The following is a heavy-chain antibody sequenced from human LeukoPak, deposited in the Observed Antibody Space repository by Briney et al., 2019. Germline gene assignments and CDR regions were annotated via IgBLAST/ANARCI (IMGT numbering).Heavy chain of an antibody. CDR2: IYYSGST. V-gene: IGHV4-39*01. Sequence: PSETLSLTCTVSGGSISSSSYYWGWIRQPPGKGLEWIGSIYYSGSTYYNPSLKSRVTISVDTSKNQFSLKLSSVTAADTAVYYCARPYSGSYHYYMDVWGKGTTVTVSS. D-gene: IGHD1-26*01. CDR1: GGSISSSSYY. CDR3: ARPYSGSYHYYMDV. J-gene: IGHJ6*03.